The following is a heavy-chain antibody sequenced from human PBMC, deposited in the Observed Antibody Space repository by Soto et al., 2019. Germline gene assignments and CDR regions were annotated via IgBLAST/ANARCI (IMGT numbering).Heavy chain of an antibody. CDR1: GLNVSCNY. D-gene: IGHD6-6*01. V-gene: IGHV3-21*01. Sequence: GGSLRLSCAASGLNVSCNYMNWVRQAPGKGLEWVSSISSSSSYIYYADSVKGRFTISRDNAKNSLYLQMNSLRAEDTAVYYCASGPFGTIAARRDYWGQGTLVTVSS. CDR2: ISSSSSYI. CDR3: ASGPFGTIAARRDY. J-gene: IGHJ4*02.